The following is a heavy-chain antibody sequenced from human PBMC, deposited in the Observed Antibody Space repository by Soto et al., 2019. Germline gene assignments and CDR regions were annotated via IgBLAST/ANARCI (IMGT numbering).Heavy chain of an antibody. CDR3: TRLIVGATTVDY. CDR1: GFTFSGSA. CDR2: IRSKANSYAT. J-gene: IGHJ4*02. V-gene: IGHV3-73*02. Sequence: EVQLVESGGGLVQPGGSLKLSCAASGFTFSGSAMHWVRQASGKGLEWVGRIRSKANSYATAYAASVKGRFTIPRDDSKNTAYLQMYSLKTEDTAVYYCTRLIVGATTVDYWGQGTLVTFSS. D-gene: IGHD1-26*01.